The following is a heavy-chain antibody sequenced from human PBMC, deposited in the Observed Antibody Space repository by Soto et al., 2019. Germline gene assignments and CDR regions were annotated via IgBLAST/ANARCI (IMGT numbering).Heavy chain of an antibody. CDR1: GGSISSSSYY. J-gene: IGHJ5*02. D-gene: IGHD2-15*01. CDR3: ARHIPYCSGGSCYNWFEP. V-gene: IGHV4-39*01. CDR2: IYYSGST. Sequence: SETLSLTCTVSGGSISSSSYYWGWIRQPPGKGLEWIGSIYYSGSTYYNPSLKSRVTISVDTSKNQFSLKLSSVTAADTAVYYCARHIPYCSGGSCYNWFEPWGQGTLVTVSS.